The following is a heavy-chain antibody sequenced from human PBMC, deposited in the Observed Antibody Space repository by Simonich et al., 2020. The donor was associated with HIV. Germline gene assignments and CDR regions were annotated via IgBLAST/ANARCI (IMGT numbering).Heavy chain of an antibody. Sequence: QVQLQQWGAGLLKPSETLSLTCAVSGGSFSGYYWSWIRQHPGKGLEWIGEINHSGSTNYKSSLTSRATISVDKSKNQFSLKLSSVTAADTAIYYCARRDRELILYFDYWGQGNLVTVSS. J-gene: IGHJ4*02. V-gene: IGHV4-34*01. CDR2: INHSGST. D-gene: IGHD3-3*01. CDR3: ARRDRELILYFDY. CDR1: GGSFSGYY.